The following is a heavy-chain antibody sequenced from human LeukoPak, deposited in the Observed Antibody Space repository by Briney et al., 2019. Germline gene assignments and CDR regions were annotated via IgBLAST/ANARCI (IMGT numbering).Heavy chain of an antibody. CDR3: ARVGLSMVRGVRDERDGDYYHYGLDV. CDR2: IYYSGST. CDR1: GGSISSGGYY. D-gene: IGHD3-10*01. J-gene: IGHJ6*02. V-gene: IGHV4-31*03. Sequence: SETLSLTCTVSGGSISSGGYYWSWIRQHPGKGLEWTGYIYYSGSTYYNPSLKSRVTISVDTSKNQFSLKLSSVTAADTAVYYCARVGLSMVRGVRDERDGDYYHYGLDVWAQGTTVTVSS.